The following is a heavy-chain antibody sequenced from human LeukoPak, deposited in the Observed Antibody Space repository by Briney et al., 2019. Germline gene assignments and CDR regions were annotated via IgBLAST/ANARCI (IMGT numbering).Heavy chain of an antibody. CDR1: GYTFTSYG. CDR3: ARTPFFGVVIEIDY. J-gene: IGHJ4*02. Sequence: GASVKVSCKASGYTFTSYGISWVRQAPGQGLEWMGWISAYNGNTNYAQKLQGRVTMTTDTSTSTAYMELRSLRSGDTAVYYCARTPFFGVVIEIDYWGQGTLVTVSS. D-gene: IGHD3-3*01. V-gene: IGHV1-18*01. CDR2: ISAYNGNT.